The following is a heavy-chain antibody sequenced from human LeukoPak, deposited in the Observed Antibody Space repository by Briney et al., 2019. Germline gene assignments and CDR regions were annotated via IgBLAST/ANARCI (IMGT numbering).Heavy chain of an antibody. CDR2: IYPGDSDT. Sequence: GESLKISCKGSGYSFTNYWIGWVRQMPGKGLEWMGIIYPGDSDTRYSPSFQGQVTISADKSISTAYLQWGSLKASDTATYYCARWGYSYDYDYFDYWGQGTLVTVSS. CDR1: GYSFTNYW. V-gene: IGHV5-51*01. J-gene: IGHJ4*02. D-gene: IGHD5-18*01. CDR3: ARWGYSYDYDYFDY.